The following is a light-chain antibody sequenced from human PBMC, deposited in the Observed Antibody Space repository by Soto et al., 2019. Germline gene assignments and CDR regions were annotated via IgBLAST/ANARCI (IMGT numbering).Light chain of an antibody. J-gene: IGKJ1*01. CDR1: QTISTY. V-gene: IGKV1-39*01. CDR2: GAS. Sequence: DIPMTQSPSSLSASVGDGVTISCRTSQTISTYLNWYQQKPGTAPQLLIYGASTLQSGVPSRFSGSGSGTDFTLAISSLQPEDSATYYCQQTYSTPRTFGQGTKVEIK. CDR3: QQTYSTPRT.